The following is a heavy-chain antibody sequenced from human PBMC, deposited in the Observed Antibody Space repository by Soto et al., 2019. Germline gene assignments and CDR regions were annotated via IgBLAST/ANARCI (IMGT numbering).Heavy chain of an antibody. Sequence: QITLKESGPTLVKPTQTLTLTCTFSGFSLSTSGVGVGWIRQPPGKALEWLALIYWDDDKRYSPSLKSRLTITKDTSKNQVVLTMTNMDPVYTATYYCAHSWGVYRRITMISSWGQGTMVTVSS. V-gene: IGHV2-5*02. CDR3: AHSWGVYRRITMISS. D-gene: IGHD3-22*01. J-gene: IGHJ3*01. CDR1: GFSLSTSGVG. CDR2: IYWDDDK.